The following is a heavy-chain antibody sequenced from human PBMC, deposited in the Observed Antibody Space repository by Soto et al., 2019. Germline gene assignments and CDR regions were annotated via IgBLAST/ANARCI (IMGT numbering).Heavy chain of an antibody. CDR1: GFTFDDYA. CDR2: ISYDGSNK. V-gene: IGHV3-30-3*01. CDR3: ARIVDDHHYYYYYYMDV. J-gene: IGHJ6*03. Sequence: PGGSLRLSCAASGFTFDDYAMHWVRQAPGKGLEWVVVISYDGSNKYYADSVKGRFTISRDNSKNTLYLQMNSLRSDDTAVYYCARIVDDHHYYYYYYMDVWGKGTTVTVSS. D-gene: IGHD2-21*01.